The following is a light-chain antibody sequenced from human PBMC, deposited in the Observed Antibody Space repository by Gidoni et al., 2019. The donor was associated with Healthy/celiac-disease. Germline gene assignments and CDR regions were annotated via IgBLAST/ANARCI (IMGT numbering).Light chain of an antibody. CDR1: SSNIGAGYD. CDR3: QSYDSSLSGYVV. Sequence: QSVLTQPPSVSWAPGQSVTIPCTGRSSNIGAGYDVHWYQQLPGTAPKLLIYGNSNRRSGVPDRFSGSKSGTSASRAITGLQAEDEADYYCQSYDSSLSGYVVFGGGTKLTVL. J-gene: IGLJ2*01. CDR2: GNS. V-gene: IGLV1-40*01.